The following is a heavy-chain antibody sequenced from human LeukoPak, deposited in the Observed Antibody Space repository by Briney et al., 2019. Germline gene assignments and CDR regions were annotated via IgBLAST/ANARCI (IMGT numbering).Heavy chain of an antibody. CDR2: IYYSGNT. D-gene: IGHD3-3*01. V-gene: IGHV4-39*07. J-gene: IGHJ5*02. Sequence: SETLSLTCTVSGVSISSSNSYWGWIRQPPGKGLEWIGSIYYSGNTYYNPSLKSRVTISVDTSKNQFSLQLSSVTAADTAVYYCARSAGYDFWSSYSRPYNWSDPWGQGTLVTISS. CDR3: ARSAGYDFWSSYSRPYNWSDP. CDR1: GVSISSSNSY.